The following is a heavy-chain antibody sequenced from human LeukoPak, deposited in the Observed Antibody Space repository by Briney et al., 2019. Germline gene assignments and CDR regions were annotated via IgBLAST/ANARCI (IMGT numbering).Heavy chain of an antibody. D-gene: IGHD3-10*01. CDR1: GFTFSSYS. V-gene: IGHV3-21*01. Sequence: GGSLRLSCAASGFTFSSYSMNWVRQAPGKGLEWVSSISSISSYIYYADSVKGRFTISRDNAKNSLYLQRNSLRAEDTAVYYCARDAYYGSGSYDYWGQGTLVTVSS. J-gene: IGHJ4*02. CDR3: ARDAYYGSGSYDY. CDR2: ISSISSYI.